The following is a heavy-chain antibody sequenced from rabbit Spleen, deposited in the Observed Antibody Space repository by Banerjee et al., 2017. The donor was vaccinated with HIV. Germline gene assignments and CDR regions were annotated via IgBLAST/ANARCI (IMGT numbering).Heavy chain of an antibody. CDR3: ARGSAAMTMVITGFYLTL. CDR2: IDIGSSGIT. J-gene: IGHJ4*01. Sequence: QEQLVESGGGLVRPEGSLKLSCTASGFSFSSSYYMCWVRQAPGKGLEWIACIDIGSSGITYYASWAKGRFTISKTSSTTVTLQMTSLTAADTATYFCARGSAAMTMVITGFYLTLWGPGTLVTVS. V-gene: IGHV1S45*01. CDR1: GFSFSSSYY. D-gene: IGHD2-1*01.